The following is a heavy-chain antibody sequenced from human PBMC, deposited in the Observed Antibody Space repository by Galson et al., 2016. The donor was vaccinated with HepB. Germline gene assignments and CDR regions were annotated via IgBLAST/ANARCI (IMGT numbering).Heavy chain of an antibody. CDR3: TRVHREGIAAAGLQI. V-gene: IGHV3-30-3*01. D-gene: IGHD6-13*01. CDR2: TDGTNK. J-gene: IGHJ4*02. Sequence: SLRLSCAVSGFTFSNYAMHWVRQAPGKGLEWVAFTDGTNKYYADPVKGRFTISRDNAKNTLYLQMNSLRAEDTALYYCTRVHREGIAAAGLQIWGQGTLVIVSS. CDR1: GFTFSNYA.